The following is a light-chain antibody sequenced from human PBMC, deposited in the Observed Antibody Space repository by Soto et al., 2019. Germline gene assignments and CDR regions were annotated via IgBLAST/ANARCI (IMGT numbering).Light chain of an antibody. V-gene: IGLV2-23*01. Sequence: QSALTQPASVSGSPGQSITISCTRTRSDVGNYNLVSWYQQHPGKAPKLVIYEGSKRPSGVSNRFSGSKSGNTASLTISGLQAEDEADYCCCSYAGSSTYVFGTGTKVTVL. J-gene: IGLJ1*01. CDR3: CSYAGSSTYV. CDR1: RSDVGNYNL. CDR2: EGS.